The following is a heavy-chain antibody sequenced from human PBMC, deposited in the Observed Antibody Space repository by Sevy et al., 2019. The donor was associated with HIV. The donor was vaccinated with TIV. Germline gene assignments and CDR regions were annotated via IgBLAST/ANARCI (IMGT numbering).Heavy chain of an antibody. Sequence: GGPRSPPWAAPGFTFPNNDLHWVRQALGKGLDWVAVISLDGRKKNYGDSVKVRFTISRDNLRNTLFLQMDTLRPDDTAVYFCARLVSCGGDCYYLDSWGQGALVTVSS. CDR3: ARLVSCGGDCYYLDS. CDR1: GFTFPNND. J-gene: IGHJ4*02. D-gene: IGHD2-21*02. V-gene: IGHV3-30*03. CDR2: ISLDGRKK.